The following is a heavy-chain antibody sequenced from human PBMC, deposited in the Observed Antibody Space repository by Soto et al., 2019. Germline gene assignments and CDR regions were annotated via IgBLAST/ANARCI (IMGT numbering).Heavy chain of an antibody. CDR3: ARDKGAMITFGGVIVMNY. D-gene: IGHD3-16*02. CDR1: GYTFTSYG. CDR2: ISAYNGNT. Sequence: QVQLVQSGAEVKKPGASVKVSCKASGYTFTSYGISWVRQAPGQGLEWMGWISAYNGNTNYAQKLQGRVTMTTDTSTSTSYMELRSLRSDDTAVYYCARDKGAMITFGGVIVMNYWGQGTLVTVSS. J-gene: IGHJ4*02. V-gene: IGHV1-18*01.